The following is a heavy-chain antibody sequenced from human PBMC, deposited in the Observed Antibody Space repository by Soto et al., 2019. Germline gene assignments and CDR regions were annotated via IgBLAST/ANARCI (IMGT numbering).Heavy chain of an antibody. CDR3: ARVVGGSGWADFDY. J-gene: IGHJ4*02. V-gene: IGHV4-30-4*01. Sequence: QVQLQESGPGLVKPSQTLSLTCTVSGGSISSGDYYWSWIRQPPGKGLEWIGYIYYSGSTYYNPSLKSRVTISGDTSKNQFSLRLSSVTAADTAVYYCARVVGGSGWADFDYWGQGTLVIVSS. D-gene: IGHD6-19*01. CDR2: IYYSGST. CDR1: GGSISSGDYY.